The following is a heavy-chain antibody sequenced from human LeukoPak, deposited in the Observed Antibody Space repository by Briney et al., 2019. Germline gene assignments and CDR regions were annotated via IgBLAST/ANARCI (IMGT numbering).Heavy chain of an antibody. Sequence: SETLSLTCTVSGGSISSYYWSWIRQPPGKGLEWIGSIYYSGSTYYNPSLKSRVTISVDTSKNQFSLKLSSVTAADTAVYYCASEGICSSTSCYYYYMDVWGKGTTVTVSS. D-gene: IGHD2-2*01. V-gene: IGHV4-59*05. J-gene: IGHJ6*03. CDR2: IYYSGST. CDR3: ASEGICSSTSCYYYYMDV. CDR1: GGSISSYY.